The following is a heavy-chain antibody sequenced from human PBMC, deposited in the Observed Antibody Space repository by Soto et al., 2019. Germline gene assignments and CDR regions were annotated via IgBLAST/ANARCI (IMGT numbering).Heavy chain of an antibody. V-gene: IGHV4-39*01. CDR3: VSQRTSVLTQAYFDY. D-gene: IGHD2-8*01. Sequence: SETLSLTCTVSGGSVSNSNYYWGWIRQSPGKGLEWIGSVYYRGRSYSKSSVKSLVTISVDTSKNQFSLNLNSVTASDTAVYYCVSQRTSVLTQAYFDYWGPGALVTVSS. CDR2: VYYRGRS. CDR1: GGSVSNSNYY. J-gene: IGHJ4*02.